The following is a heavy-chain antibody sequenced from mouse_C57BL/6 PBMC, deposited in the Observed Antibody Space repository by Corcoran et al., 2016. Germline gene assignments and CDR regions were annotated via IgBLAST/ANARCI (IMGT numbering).Heavy chain of an antibody. J-gene: IGHJ3*01. D-gene: IGHD2-10*02. Sequence: QIQLVQSGPELKKTGETVKISCKASGYTFTTYGMSWVKQAPGKGLKWMGWINTYSGVPTYADDFKGRFAFSLETSASTAYLQINNLKNEDTATYFCASGSIAWFAYWGQGTLVTVSA. V-gene: IGHV9-3*01. CDR1: GYTFTTYG. CDR3: ASGSIAWFAY. CDR2: INTYSGVP.